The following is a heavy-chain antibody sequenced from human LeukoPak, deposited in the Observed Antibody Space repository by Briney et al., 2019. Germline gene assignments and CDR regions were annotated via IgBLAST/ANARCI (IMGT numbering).Heavy chain of an antibody. CDR2: INWNGGST. V-gene: IGHV3-20*04. J-gene: IGHJ4*02. CDR3: ATSRGSWPDYFDY. D-gene: IGHD6-13*01. CDR1: GFTFDDYG. Sequence: GGSLRLSCAASGFTFDDYGMSWVRQAPGKGLEWVSGINWNGGSTGYADSVKGRFTISRDNAKNSLYLQMNSLRAEDTAVYYCATSRGSWPDYFDYWGQGTLVTVSS.